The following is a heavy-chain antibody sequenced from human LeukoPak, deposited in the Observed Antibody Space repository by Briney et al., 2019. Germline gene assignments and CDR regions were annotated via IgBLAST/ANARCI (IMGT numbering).Heavy chain of an antibody. D-gene: IGHD1-26*01. J-gene: IGHJ4*02. V-gene: IGHV4-34*01. CDR1: GGSFSGYY. CDR3: ARGLVRASGNYLYY. CDR2: INHSGGT. Sequence: SETLSLTCAVYGGSFSGYYWSWIRQPPGKGLEWIGEINHSGGTNYNPSLKSRVTVAVDTSKNQFSLKLTSVTAADTAVYYCARGLVRASGNYLYYWGQGTLVTVSS.